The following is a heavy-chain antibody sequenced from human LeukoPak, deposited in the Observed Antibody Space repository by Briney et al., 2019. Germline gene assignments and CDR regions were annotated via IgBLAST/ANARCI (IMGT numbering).Heavy chain of an antibody. CDR3: ARGAVVPAADFDY. Sequence: EASVKVSYTASGYTFTSYDINWVRQATGQGLEWIGWMNPNSGNTGYAQKFQGRVTMTRNTSISTAYMELSSLRSEDTAVYYCARGAVVPAADFDYWGQGTLDTVSS. CDR1: GYTFTSYD. D-gene: IGHD2-2*01. CDR2: MNPNSGNT. V-gene: IGHV1-8*01. J-gene: IGHJ4*02.